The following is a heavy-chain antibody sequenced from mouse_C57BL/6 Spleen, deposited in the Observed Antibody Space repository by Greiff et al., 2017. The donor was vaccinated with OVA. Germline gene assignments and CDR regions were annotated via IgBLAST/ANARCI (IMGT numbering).Heavy chain of an antibody. J-gene: IGHJ3*01. D-gene: IGHD3-2*02. V-gene: IGHV1-80*01. CDR1: GYAFSSYW. Sequence: VQVVESGAELVKPGASVKISCKASGYAFSSYWMNWVKQRPGKGLEWIGQIYPGDGDTNYNGKFKGKATLTADKSSSTAYMQLSSLTSEDSAVYFCARWEGSGGFAYWGQGTLVTVSA. CDR2: IYPGDGDT. CDR3: ARWEGSGGFAY.